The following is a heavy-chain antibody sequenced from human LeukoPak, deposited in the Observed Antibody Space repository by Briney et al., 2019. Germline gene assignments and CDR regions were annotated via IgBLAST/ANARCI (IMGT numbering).Heavy chain of an antibody. Sequence: PGRSLRLSCAASGITFSTYGMHWVRQAPGKGLEWVAVMSYDGSNKYYADSVKGRFTISRDNSKNTLYLQMNSLRTEDTAVYYCAKDWGYSGYWFDYWGQGTLVTVSS. V-gene: IGHV3-30*18. D-gene: IGHD5-12*01. CDR2: MSYDGSNK. CDR1: GITFSTYG. J-gene: IGHJ4*02. CDR3: AKDWGYSGYWFDY.